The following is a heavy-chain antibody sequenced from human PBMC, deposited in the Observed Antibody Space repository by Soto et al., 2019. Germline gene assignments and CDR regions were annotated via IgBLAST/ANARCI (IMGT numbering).Heavy chain of an antibody. CDR2: IYYSGST. CDR3: ATTLGPYYDILTGSHFDY. D-gene: IGHD3-9*01. CDR1: GGSISSSSYY. Sequence: SETLSLTCTVSGGSISSSSYYWGWIRQPPGKGLEWIGSIYYSGSTYYNPSLKSRVTISVDTSKNQFSLKLSSVTAADTAVYYCATTLGPYYDILTGSHFDYWGQGTLVTVSS. J-gene: IGHJ4*02. V-gene: IGHV4-39*01.